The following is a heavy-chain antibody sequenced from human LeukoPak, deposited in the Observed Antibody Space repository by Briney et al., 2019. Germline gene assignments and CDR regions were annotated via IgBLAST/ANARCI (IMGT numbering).Heavy chain of an antibody. D-gene: IGHD2-21*01. CDR2: IIPYSGAT. J-gene: IGHJ4*02. CDR3: ARAHIGNDLFIDY. Sequence: GASVKVSCKASGYTFTGYYMHWVRQAPGQGLEWMGWIIPYSGATNYAQKFQGRVTMTRDTSISTAYMDLSSLKSDDTAVYYCARAHIGNDLFIDYWGQGTLVTVSS. V-gene: IGHV1-2*02. CDR1: GYTFTGYY.